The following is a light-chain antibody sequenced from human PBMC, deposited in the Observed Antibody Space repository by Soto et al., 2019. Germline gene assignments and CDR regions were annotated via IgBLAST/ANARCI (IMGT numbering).Light chain of an antibody. CDR3: SSYTSSSTLVV. CDR1: SIDVGGYNY. J-gene: IGLJ2*01. V-gene: IGLV2-14*01. CDR2: VVS. Sequence: QSALTQPASVSGSPGQSITISCTGTSIDVGGYNYVSWYQQHPGKAPILMIYVVSNRPSGVSNRFSGSKSGNTASLTISGLQAEDEADYYCSSYTSSSTLVVFGGGTKLTVL.